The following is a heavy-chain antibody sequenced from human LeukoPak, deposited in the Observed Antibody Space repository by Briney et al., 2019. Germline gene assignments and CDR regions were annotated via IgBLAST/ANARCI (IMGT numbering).Heavy chain of an antibody. Sequence: GGSLRLSCAASGFTFTTYALSWVRQAPGKGLEWVSSISVGGGGTYYADSVRGRFTISRDNSKNTLFLQMNSLRAEDTAVYYCARETGGNSGYYYYYMDVWGKGTTVTVSS. CDR2: ISVGGGGT. J-gene: IGHJ6*03. CDR1: GFTFTTYA. D-gene: IGHD4-23*01. V-gene: IGHV3-23*01. CDR3: ARETGGNSGYYYYYMDV.